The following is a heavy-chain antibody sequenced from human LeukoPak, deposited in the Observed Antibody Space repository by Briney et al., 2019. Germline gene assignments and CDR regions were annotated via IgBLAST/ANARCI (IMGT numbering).Heavy chain of an antibody. CDR2: IYPGDSDT. Sequence: GESLKVSCKGSGYSFTSYWIAWVRQMPGKGLEWMGIIYPGDSDTRYSPSFQGQVTISADKSISTAYLQWSSLKASDSAMYYCARVSIAAAGTCDYWGQGTLVTVSS. J-gene: IGHJ4*02. CDR3: ARVSIAAAGTCDY. V-gene: IGHV5-51*01. D-gene: IGHD6-13*01. CDR1: GYSFTSYW.